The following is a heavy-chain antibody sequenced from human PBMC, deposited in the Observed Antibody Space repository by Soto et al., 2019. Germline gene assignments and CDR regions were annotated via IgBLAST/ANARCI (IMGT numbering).Heavy chain of an antibody. D-gene: IGHD2-2*01. V-gene: IGHV4-59*01. CDR3: ARKGTNRRDAFDI. Sequence: SETLSLTCTVSGGSISRYYWSWIRQPPGKGLEWIGYIYYSGRTNYNPSLKSRVTISVDTSKNQFSLKLSSVTAADTAVYYCARKGTNRRDAFDIWGQGTMVTVS. CDR2: IYYSGRT. CDR1: GGSISRYY. J-gene: IGHJ3*02.